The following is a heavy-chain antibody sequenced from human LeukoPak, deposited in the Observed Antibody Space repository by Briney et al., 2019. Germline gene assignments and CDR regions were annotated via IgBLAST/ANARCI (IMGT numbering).Heavy chain of an antibody. CDR1: GSTFSSYA. J-gene: IGHJ4*02. CDR2: IIPILGIT. D-gene: IGHD3-22*01. V-gene: IGHV1-69*04. CDR3: ASREYDNSNYYLYYFDY. Sequence: SLKVSYNASGSTFSSYAISWVRQAPVQGLEWIGRIIPILGITNYAQKFQGRVTITADKSTSTASMELSSPRSEDTAVYYCASREYDNSNYYLYYFDYWGQGTLVTVSS.